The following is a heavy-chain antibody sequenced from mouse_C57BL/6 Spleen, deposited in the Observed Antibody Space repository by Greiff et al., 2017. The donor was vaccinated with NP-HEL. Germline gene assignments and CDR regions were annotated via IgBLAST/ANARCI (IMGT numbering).Heavy chain of an antibody. V-gene: IGHV1-26*01. CDR1: GYTFTDYY. Sequence: EVQLQQSGPELVKPGASVKISCKASGYTFTDYYMNWVKQSHGKSLEWIGDINPNNGGTSYNQKCKGKATLTVDKSSSTAYMELRSLTSEDSAFYYCARRRGSSFYWYFDVWGTGTTVTVSS. J-gene: IGHJ1*03. CDR2: INPNNGGT. CDR3: ARRRGSSFYWYFDV. D-gene: IGHD1-1*01.